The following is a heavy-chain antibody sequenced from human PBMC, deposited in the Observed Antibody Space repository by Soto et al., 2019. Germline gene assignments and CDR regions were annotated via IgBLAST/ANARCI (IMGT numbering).Heavy chain of an antibody. CDR2: IKQDGSET. J-gene: IGHJ6*02. CDR1: GFSFSTYW. D-gene: IGHD6-19*01. CDR3: ARDRGSVCYGHYYWGLDV. V-gene: IGHV3-7*04. Sequence: EVQLVESGGGLVQPGGTLRLSCAASGFSFSTYWMSWVRQAPGTGLEWVANIKQDGSETFDVDSLKVRFTISRDNAQNSLRLQMNSLRAEDTAVYHCARDRGSVCYGHYYWGLDVWGQATTVTFSS.